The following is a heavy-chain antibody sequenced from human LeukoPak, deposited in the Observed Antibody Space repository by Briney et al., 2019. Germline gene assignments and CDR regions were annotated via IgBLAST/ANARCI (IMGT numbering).Heavy chain of an antibody. CDR2: IYYSEST. CDR3: ARRHPVVPAAMSSPDYYGMDA. Sequence: SETLSLTCTVSGGSISSCYWSCIRQPPGKGLECVGYIYYSESTHNNPSLKSRVTTSVATSKNQSPMPLSSVTAEDTAVYYCARRHPVVPAAMSSPDYYGMDAWGQGTTVTVSS. V-gene: IGHV4-59*01. J-gene: IGHJ6*02. D-gene: IGHD2-2*01. CDR1: GGSISSCY.